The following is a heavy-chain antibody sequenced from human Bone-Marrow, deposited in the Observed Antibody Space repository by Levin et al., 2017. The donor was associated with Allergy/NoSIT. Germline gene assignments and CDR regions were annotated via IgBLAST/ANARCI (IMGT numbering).Heavy chain of an antibody. J-gene: IGHJ4*02. D-gene: IGHD6-19*01. CDR2: IWFDGTNK. CDR3: ARAGRSSDWNPYYFDY. CDR1: GFTFSSYA. Sequence: GASVKVSCAASGFTFSSYAMHWVRQAPGKGLEWVAFIWFDGTNKYYADSVKGRFTISRDNSKNTLYLQMNSLRAEDTAVYYCARAGRSSDWNPYYFDYWGQGTLVTVSS. V-gene: IGHV3-33*01.